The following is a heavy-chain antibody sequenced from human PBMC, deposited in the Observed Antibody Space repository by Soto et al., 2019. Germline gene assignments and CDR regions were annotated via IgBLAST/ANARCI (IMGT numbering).Heavy chain of an antibody. CDR3: AKAEASGRGPPFSCDI. D-gene: IGHD6-19*01. CDR1: GSTFSSYD. J-gene: IGHJ3*02. CDR2: VSSDGNRK. V-gene: IGHV3-30*18. Sequence: SLRLSCAASGSTFSSYDMHWVRQAPGKGLEWVATVSSDGNRKYYATSVKGRFAISNDKSMGTLFLQMDSLGADDTAVYYCAKAEASGRGPPFSCDIWGQGTMVTVSS.